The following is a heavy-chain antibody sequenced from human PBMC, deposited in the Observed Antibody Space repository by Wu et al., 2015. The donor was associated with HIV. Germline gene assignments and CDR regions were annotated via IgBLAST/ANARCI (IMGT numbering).Heavy chain of an antibody. V-gene: IGHV1-2*02. Sequence: QVQLVQSGAEVKKPGASVMVSCKASGYTFSGYYMHWVRQAPGQGLEWMGWINPNSGDTNYAQTFQGRVSMTRDTSISTAYMELSRLRSDDTAVYYRARADGYDYTLLAHWGQGTLVTVSS. D-gene: IGHD5-12*01. CDR2: INPNSGDT. J-gene: IGHJ4*02. CDR3: ARADGYDYTLLAH. CDR1: GYTFSGYY.